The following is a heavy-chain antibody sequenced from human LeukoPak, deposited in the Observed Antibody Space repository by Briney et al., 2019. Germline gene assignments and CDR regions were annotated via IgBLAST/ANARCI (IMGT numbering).Heavy chain of an antibody. CDR1: GYSFTSYW. CDR3: ARRVGYCSSTSCYLNWFDP. V-gene: IGHV5-51*01. D-gene: IGHD2-2*01. J-gene: IGHJ5*02. Sequence: GESLKISCKGSGYSFTSYWIGWVRQMPGKGLEWMGIIYPGDSDTRYSPSFQGQVTISADKSISTAYLQWSSLKASDTAMYYCARRVGYCSSTSCYLNWFDPWGQGTLVTASS. CDR2: IYPGDSDT.